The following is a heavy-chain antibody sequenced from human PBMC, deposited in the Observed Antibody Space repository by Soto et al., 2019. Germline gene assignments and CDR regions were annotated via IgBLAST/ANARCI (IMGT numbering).Heavy chain of an antibody. CDR1: GYTFTSYG. D-gene: IGHD3-3*01. J-gene: IGHJ6*02. Sequence: GASVKVSCKASGYTFTSYGISWMRQAPGQGLEWMGWISAYNGNTNYAQKLQGRVTMTTDTSTSTAYMELRSLRSDDTAVYYCARRNYDFWSGSPYGMDVWGQGTTVTVSS. CDR2: ISAYNGNT. V-gene: IGHV1-18*01. CDR3: ARRNYDFWSGSPYGMDV.